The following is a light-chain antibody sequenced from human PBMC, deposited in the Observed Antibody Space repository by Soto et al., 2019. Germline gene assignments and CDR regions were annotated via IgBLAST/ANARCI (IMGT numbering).Light chain of an antibody. J-gene: IGKJ2*01. V-gene: IGKV1-12*01. CDR3: QQAASFPHA. CDR1: EDISNW. CDR2: AAS. Sequence: EIQMTQSPSPVSAAVGDRVTIYCRASEDISNWLAWYQQKPGKAPKLLIYAASNLQSGVPSRFSGSGSGTEFTLTIKSLQPEDIATYYCQQAASFPHAFGQGTKLEIK.